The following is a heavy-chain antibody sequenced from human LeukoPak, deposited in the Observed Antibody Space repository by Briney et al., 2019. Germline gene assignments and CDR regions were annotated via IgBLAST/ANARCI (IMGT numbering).Heavy chain of an antibody. D-gene: IGHD3-16*01. CDR3: ARGLPAGYGTPGY. CDR2: ISGSTIYT. CDR1: GFTFSDYY. Sequence: GGSLRLSCAASGFTFSDYYINWIRQAPGKGLQWVSYISGSTIYTYYADSVRGRFTISRDNAKNSVYLQMNSLRAEDTAVYYCARGLPAGYGTPGYWGQGILVTVSS. J-gene: IGHJ4*02. V-gene: IGHV3-11*06.